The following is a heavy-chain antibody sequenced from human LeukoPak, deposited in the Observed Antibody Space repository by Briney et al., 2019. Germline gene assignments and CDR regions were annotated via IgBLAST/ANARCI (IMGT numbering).Heavy chain of an antibody. V-gene: IGHV1-69*04. CDR1: GGTFRVYA. Sequence: SVKVSCAASGGTFRVYAICWVRQAPGQGLEWMGRIIPILGIVNYAQKFQGRVTITADTSTNTAYMEVSSLRSEDTAVYYCARDFGAHDSSDYYFDFWGQGTLVTVSS. D-gene: IGHD3-22*01. CDR3: ARDFGAHDSSDYYFDF. J-gene: IGHJ4*02. CDR2: IIPILGIV.